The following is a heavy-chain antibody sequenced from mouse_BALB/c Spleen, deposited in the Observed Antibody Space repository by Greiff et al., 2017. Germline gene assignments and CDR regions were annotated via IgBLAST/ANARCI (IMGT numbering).Heavy chain of an antibody. CDR3: ARAYGYGYYYAMDY. J-gene: IGHJ4*01. V-gene: IGHV2-9*02. CDR1: GFSLTSYG. D-gene: IGHD2-2*01. CDR2: IWAGGST. Sequence: VMLVESGPGLVAPSQSLSITCTVSGFSLTSYGVHWVRQPPGKGLEWLGVIWAGGSTNYNSALMSRLSISKDNSKSQVFLKMNSLQTDDTAMYYCARAYGYGYYYAMDYWGQGTSVTVSS.